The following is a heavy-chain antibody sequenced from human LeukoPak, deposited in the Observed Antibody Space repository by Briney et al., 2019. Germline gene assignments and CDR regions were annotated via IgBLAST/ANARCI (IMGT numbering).Heavy chain of an antibody. CDR3: ARVGAKVKSSYPRDAFDI. D-gene: IGHD1-26*01. V-gene: IGHV4-39*07. Sequence: PSETLSLTCTVSGGSISSSSYYWGWIRQPPGKGLEWIGSIYYSGSTYYNPSLKSRVTISVDTSKNQFSLKLSSVTAADTAVYYCARVGAKVKSSYPRDAFDIWGQGTMVTVSS. CDR1: GGSISSSSYY. J-gene: IGHJ3*02. CDR2: IYYSGST.